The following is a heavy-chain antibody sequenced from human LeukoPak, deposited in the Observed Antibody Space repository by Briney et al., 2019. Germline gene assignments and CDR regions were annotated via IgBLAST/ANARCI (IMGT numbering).Heavy chain of an antibody. CDR1: GFTFSSYE. V-gene: IGHV3-48*03. D-gene: IGHD3-3*01. J-gene: IGHJ6*03. CDR3: ARGGLFGYYYYYYMDV. CDR2: ISSSGSTI. Sequence: PGGSLRLSCAASGFTFSSYEMNWVRQAPGKGLEWVSYISSSGSTIYYADSVEGRFTISRDNASNSLYLHMNSLRAEDTAVYYCARGGLFGYYYYYYMDVWGKGTTVTVSS.